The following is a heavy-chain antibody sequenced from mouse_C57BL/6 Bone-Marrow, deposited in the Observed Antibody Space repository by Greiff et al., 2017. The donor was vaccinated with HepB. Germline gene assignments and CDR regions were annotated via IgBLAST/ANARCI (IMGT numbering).Heavy chain of an antibody. V-gene: IGHV1-55*01. CDR3: ARERGYFYYSNPWFAY. J-gene: IGHJ3*01. Sequence: QVQLQQPGAELVKPGASVKMSCKASGYTFTSYWITWVKQRPGQGLEWIGDIYPGSGSTNYNEKFKSKATLTVDTSSSTAYMQLSSLTSEDSAVYYCARERGYFYYSNPWFAYWGQGTLVTVSA. CDR1: GYTFTSYW. D-gene: IGHD2-5*01. CDR2: IYPGSGST.